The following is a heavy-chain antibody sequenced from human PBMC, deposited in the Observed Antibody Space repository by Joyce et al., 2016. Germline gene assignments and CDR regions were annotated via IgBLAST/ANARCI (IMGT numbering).Heavy chain of an antibody. J-gene: IGHJ1*01. CDR2: INHRETT. Sequence: QVQLQQWGAGLLKPSETLSLTCAVYGVSFSGYYWGWIRQSPGKGLEWIGEINHRETTKYNPSLKGRVTISLDTPKNQFSLKLSSVTAADTAVYYCAKSAGSGWNWLYFQYWGQGTLVTVSS. V-gene: IGHV4-34*01. CDR1: GVSFSGYY. CDR3: AKSAGSGWNWLYFQY. D-gene: IGHD6-19*01.